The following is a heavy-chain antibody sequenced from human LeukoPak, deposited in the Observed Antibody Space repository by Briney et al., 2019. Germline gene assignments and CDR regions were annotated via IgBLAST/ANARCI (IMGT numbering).Heavy chain of an antibody. J-gene: IGHJ3*02. CDR1: GFTFSSDF. CDR3: VREDNAFNI. CDR2: ISGDETYT. V-gene: IGHV3-74*01. Sequence: GGSLRLSCVASGFTFSSDFMHWIRQAPGEGLMYVSQISGDETYTNYADSVKARFTISRDNAKNTLYLQMNSLRAEDTAVYYCVREDNAFNIWGQGTLVTVSS.